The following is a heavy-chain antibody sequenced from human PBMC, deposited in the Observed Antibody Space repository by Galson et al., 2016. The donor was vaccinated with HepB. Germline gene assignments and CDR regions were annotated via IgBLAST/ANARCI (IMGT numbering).Heavy chain of an antibody. D-gene: IGHD4-17*01. CDR3: ARAPLTMMTLNYFYYYMDV. Sequence: LRLSCAASGFTFNTYSMNWVRQAPGKGLEWIGYIYDSGSTYYNASLKSRVTISVDRSKNQFSLKLTSVTAADTAVYYCARAPLTMMTLNYFYYYMDVWGKGTPVTVS. CDR2: IYDSGST. J-gene: IGHJ6*03. CDR1: GFTFNTYS. V-gene: IGHV4-30-2*01.